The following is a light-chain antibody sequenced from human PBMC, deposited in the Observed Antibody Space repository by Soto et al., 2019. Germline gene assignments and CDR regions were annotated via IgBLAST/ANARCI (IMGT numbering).Light chain of an antibody. Sequence: EIVLTQSPGTLSLSPGEIATLSCRASQSVGSRFLTWYQQKPGQAPRLLIYGASNRATGIPDRFSGSGSGTDFTLTISRLEPEDFAVYYCQQSGTSPPVAFGGGTKVEIK. CDR2: GAS. J-gene: IGKJ4*01. CDR3: QQSGTSPPVA. CDR1: QSVGSRF. V-gene: IGKV3-20*01.